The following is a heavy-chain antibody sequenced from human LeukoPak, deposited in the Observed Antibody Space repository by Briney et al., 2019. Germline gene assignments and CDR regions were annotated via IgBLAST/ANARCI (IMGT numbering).Heavy chain of an antibody. J-gene: IGHJ4*02. CDR1: GFTFSNAW. V-gene: IGHV3-15*01. D-gene: IGHD3-22*01. Sequence: GGSLRLSCAASGFTFSNAWMSWVRQAPGKGLEWVGRIKSKTDGGTTDYAAPVKGRFTISRDDSKNTLYLQMNSLKTEDTAVYYCTTQGVYYDSSGYYLNYFDYWGQGTLVTVSS. CDR2: IKSKTDGGTT. CDR3: TTQGVYYDSSGYYLNYFDY.